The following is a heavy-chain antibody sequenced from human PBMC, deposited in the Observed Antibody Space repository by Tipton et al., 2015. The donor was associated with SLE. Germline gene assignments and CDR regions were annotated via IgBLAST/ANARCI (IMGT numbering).Heavy chain of an antibody. CDR3: ARDSRTPYDFWSGLHDAFDI. V-gene: IGHV4-59*01. CDR2: IYYSGST. D-gene: IGHD3-3*01. J-gene: IGHJ3*02. CDR1: GGSISSYY. Sequence: TLSLTCTVSGGSISSYYWSWIRQPPGKGLEWIGYIYYSGSTNYNPSLKSRVTISVDTSKNQFSLKLSSVTAADTAVYYCARDSRTPYDFWSGLHDAFDIWGQGTMVTVSS.